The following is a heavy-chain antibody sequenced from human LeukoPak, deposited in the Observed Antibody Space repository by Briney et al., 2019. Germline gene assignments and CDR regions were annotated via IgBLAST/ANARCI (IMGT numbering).Heavy chain of an antibody. CDR3: ARDSPNNFWSGYRGFDY. J-gene: IGHJ4*02. Sequence: GASVKVSCKASGYTFTSYGISWVRQAPGQGLEWMGWISAYNGNTNYAQKLQGRVTMTTDTSTSTAYMELRSLRSDDTAVYYCARDSPNNFWSGYRGFDYWGQGTLVTVSS. CDR2: ISAYNGNT. V-gene: IGHV1-18*01. D-gene: IGHD3-3*01. CDR1: GYTFTSYG.